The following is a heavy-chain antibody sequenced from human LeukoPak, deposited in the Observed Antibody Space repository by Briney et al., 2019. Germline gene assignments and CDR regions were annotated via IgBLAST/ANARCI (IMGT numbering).Heavy chain of an antibody. J-gene: IGHJ6*04. CDR2: IKEDGSVQ. D-gene: IGHD2-2*01. V-gene: IGHV3-7*01. CDR1: GFPFSAYW. Sequence: GGSLRLSCTASGFPFSAYWISWVRQAPGKGLEWVANIKEDGSVQDYADSVKGRSTISRDNAKNSLYLQMNSLRVDDTGVYYCVGQLLRVVWGKGTTVTVSS. CDR3: VGQLLRVV.